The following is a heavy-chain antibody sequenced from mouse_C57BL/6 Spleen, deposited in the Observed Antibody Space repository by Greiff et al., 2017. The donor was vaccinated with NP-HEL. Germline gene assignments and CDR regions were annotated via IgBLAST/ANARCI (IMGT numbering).Heavy chain of an antibody. D-gene: IGHD2-1*01. CDR2: IYPRSGNT. J-gene: IGHJ2*01. Sequence: VQLQQSGAELARPGASVKLSCKASGYTFTSYGISWVKQRTGQGLEWIGEIYPRSGNTYYNEKFKGKATLTADKSSSTAYMELRSLTSEDSAVYFCARSRGNYVGYYFDYWGQGTTLTVSS. CDR1: GYTFTSYG. CDR3: ARSRGNYVGYYFDY. V-gene: IGHV1-81*01.